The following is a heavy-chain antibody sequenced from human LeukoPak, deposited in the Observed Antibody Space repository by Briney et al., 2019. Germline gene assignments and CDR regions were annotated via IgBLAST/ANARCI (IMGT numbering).Heavy chain of an antibody. CDR3: ASSPDRGWFDP. Sequence: ASVKVSCKASGYTFTNYDINWVRQATGQGLEWMGRIIPILGIANYAQKFQGRVTITADKSTSTAYMELSSLGSEDTAVYYCASSPDRGWFDPWGQGTLVTVSS. D-gene: IGHD1-14*01. J-gene: IGHJ5*02. CDR1: GYTFTNYD. V-gene: IGHV1-69*04. CDR2: IIPILGIA.